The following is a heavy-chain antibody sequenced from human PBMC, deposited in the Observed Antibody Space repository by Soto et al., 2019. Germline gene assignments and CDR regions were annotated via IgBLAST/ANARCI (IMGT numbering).Heavy chain of an antibody. CDR2: IIPIFGTA. J-gene: IGHJ6*02. CDR3: ARIGDYYGSGSYSEPYYYYGMDV. D-gene: IGHD3-10*01. CDR1: GGTFSSYA. Sequence: RASVKVSCKASGGTFSSYAISWVRQAPGQGLEWMGGIIPIFGTANYAQKFQGRVTITADESTCTAYMELSSLRSEDTAVYYCARIGDYYGSGSYSEPYYYYGMDVWGQGTTVTVSS. V-gene: IGHV1-69*13.